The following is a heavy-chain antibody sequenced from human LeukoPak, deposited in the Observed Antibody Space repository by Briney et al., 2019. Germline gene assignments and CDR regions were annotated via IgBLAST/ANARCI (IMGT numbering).Heavy chain of an antibody. CDR2: IYHIGST. V-gene: IGHV4-30-2*01. CDR3: ARASGSYGSGSYYYYGMDV. Sequence: PSQTLSLTCAVSGVSISSGGYIWSWIRQPPGKGLEWIGNIYHIGSTYYSPSLKSRVTISVDKSKNQFSLKLNSVTAADTAVYYCARASGSYGSGSYYYYGMDVWGKGTTVTVSS. J-gene: IGHJ6*04. D-gene: IGHD3-10*01. CDR1: GVSISSGGYI.